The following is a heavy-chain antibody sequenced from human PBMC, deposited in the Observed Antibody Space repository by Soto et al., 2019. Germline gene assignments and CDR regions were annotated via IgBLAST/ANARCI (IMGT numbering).Heavy chain of an antibody. D-gene: IGHD4-17*01. CDR1: GFTFSNYA. V-gene: IGHV3-23*01. CDR2: ISGSGGST. CDR3: AGGDYGDYGGDWFDP. Sequence: DVQLLESGGGLVQPGGSLRLSCAASGFTFSNYAMTWVRQAPGKGLEWVSGISGSGGSTFYADSVKGRFTISRDNAKSSLYLQMNSLRAEDTAVYYCAGGDYGDYGGDWFDPWGQGTLVTVSS. J-gene: IGHJ5*02.